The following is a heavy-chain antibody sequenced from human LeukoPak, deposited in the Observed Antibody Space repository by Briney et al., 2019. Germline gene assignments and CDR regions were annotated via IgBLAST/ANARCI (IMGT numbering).Heavy chain of an antibody. CDR2: ISGGGGST. CDR3: AKYAPTGMQLLFDGMDA. J-gene: IGHJ6*02. D-gene: IGHD5-18*01. Sequence: GGSLRLSCAVSGFTFRNYVMSWVRQAPGKGLEWVSTISGGGGSTNYADSVKGRFTISRDNSKNTLYLEVNSLRAEDTAVYYCAKYAPTGMQLLFDGMDAWGQGTTVTVSS. V-gene: IGHV3-23*01. CDR1: GFTFRNYV.